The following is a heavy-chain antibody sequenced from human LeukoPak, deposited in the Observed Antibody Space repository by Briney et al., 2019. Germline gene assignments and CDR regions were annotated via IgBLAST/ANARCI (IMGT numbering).Heavy chain of an antibody. V-gene: IGHV7-4-1*02. CDR1: GYTFTSYA. J-gene: IGHJ4*02. CDR2: INTNTGNP. D-gene: IGHD6-13*01. Sequence: ASVKVSCKASGYTFTSYAMNWVRQAPGQGLEWMGWINTNTGNPTYAQGFTGRFVFSLDTSVSTAYLQISSLKAEDTAVYYCARDIILSRGMAAAGSDYWGQGTLVTVSS. CDR3: ARDIILSRGMAAAGSDY.